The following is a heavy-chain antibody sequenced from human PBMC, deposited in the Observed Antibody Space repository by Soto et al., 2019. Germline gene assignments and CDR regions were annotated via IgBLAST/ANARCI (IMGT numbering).Heavy chain of an antibody. CDR3: ERGDGDRYDGNGYLGRH. Sequence: EVQLVESGGGLVQPGESLTLSCAASGFPFSSYWMHWVRQAPGKGLVWVSRIKSDGSGTYYADSVQDRFTISRDNARNTLYLQMNSRRVEDTAVYLCERGDGDRYDGNGYLGRHWGQGTLVTVSS. J-gene: IGHJ4*02. D-gene: IGHD3-22*01. V-gene: IGHV3-74*01. CDR2: IKSDGSGT. CDR1: GFPFSSYW.